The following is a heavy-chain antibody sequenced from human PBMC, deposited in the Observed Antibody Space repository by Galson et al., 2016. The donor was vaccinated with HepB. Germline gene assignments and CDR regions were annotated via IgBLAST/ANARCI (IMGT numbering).Heavy chain of an antibody. D-gene: IGHD3-3*01. CDR3: ARDVSYDFWSGYYSRFDT. V-gene: IGHV4-31*03. CDR1: GDAISSGGHY. J-gene: IGHJ5*02. Sequence: TLSLTCTVSGDAISSGGHYWSWIRQPPGKGLEWIGYIFYGRTTFYNPSLRSRVTISIDTSKNQFSLKVTSVTAADTAVYYCARDVSYDFWSGYYSRFDTWGQGTLVTVSS. CDR2: IFYGRTT.